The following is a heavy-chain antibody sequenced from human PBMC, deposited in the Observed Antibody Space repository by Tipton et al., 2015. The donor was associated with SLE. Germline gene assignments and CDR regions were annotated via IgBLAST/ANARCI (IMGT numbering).Heavy chain of an antibody. CDR1: GFTVSAYW. Sequence: SLRLSCAVSGFTVSAYWMSWVRQAPGKALEWVANTNQDGSVKFYVDSVKGRFTISGDSAKNSLSLQMNSLSAEDTATYYCARDGYCSGGRCYEDYGMDVWGQGTTVSVSS. J-gene: IGHJ6*02. D-gene: IGHD2-15*01. CDR2: TNQDGSVK. CDR3: ARDGYCSGGRCYEDYGMDV. V-gene: IGHV3-7*01.